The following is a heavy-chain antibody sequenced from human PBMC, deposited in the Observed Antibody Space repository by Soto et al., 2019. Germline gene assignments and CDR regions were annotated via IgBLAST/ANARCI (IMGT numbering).Heavy chain of an antibody. Sequence: TLSLTCTVSGGSMNGYFWSWTRQPAGKGLEWIGRIYTNGNTNYNPSLESRVAMSLDASKTQFSLMLTSVTAADTAVYYCAREGTDYSGYYYGMDVWGQGSTVTVSS. V-gene: IGHV4-4*07. CDR2: IYTNGNT. CDR3: AREGTDYSGYYYGMDV. CDR1: GGSMNGYF. D-gene: IGHD4-4*01. J-gene: IGHJ6*02.